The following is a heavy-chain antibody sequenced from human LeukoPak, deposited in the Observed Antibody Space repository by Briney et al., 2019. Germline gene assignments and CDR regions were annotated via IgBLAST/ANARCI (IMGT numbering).Heavy chain of an antibody. Sequence: GGSLRLSCAASGFTVSSNYMSWVRQAPGKGLEWVSVIYSGGSTYYADSVKGRFTISRDNSKNTLYLQMNSLRAEDTAVYYCARSITTFGRIIDRFDYWGQGILVTVSS. CDR1: GFTVSSNY. CDR3: ARSITTFGRIIDRFDY. J-gene: IGHJ4*02. V-gene: IGHV3-53*01. CDR2: IYSGGST. D-gene: IGHD3-3*01.